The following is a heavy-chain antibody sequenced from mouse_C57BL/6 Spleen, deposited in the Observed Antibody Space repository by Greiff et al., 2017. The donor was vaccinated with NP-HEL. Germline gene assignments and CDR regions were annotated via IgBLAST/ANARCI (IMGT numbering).Heavy chain of an antibody. J-gene: IGHJ4*01. V-gene: IGHV1-81*01. CDR1: GYTFTSYG. CDR3: ARITTVVAPYAMDY. D-gene: IGHD1-1*01. CDR2: IYPRSGNT. Sequence: QVQLQQSGAELARPGASVKLSCKASGYTFTSYGISWVKQRTGQGLEWIGEIYPRSGNTYYNEKFKGKATLTADKYSSTAYMELRSLTSEDSAVYFCARITTVVAPYAMDYWGQGTSVTVSS.